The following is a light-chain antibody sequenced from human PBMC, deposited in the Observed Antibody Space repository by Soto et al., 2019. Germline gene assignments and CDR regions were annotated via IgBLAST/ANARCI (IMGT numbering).Light chain of an antibody. V-gene: IGLV1-40*01. Sequence: QSALTQPPSVSGAPGQRVTISCTGSSSNIGAPYDVHWYQQLPGTAPKLLIYGNSNRPSGVPDRFSGSKSGTSASLAITGLQAEDEADYYCQSYDSSLSGSVFGGGTKLTVL. J-gene: IGLJ2*01. CDR3: QSYDSSLSGSV. CDR1: SSNIGAPYD. CDR2: GNS.